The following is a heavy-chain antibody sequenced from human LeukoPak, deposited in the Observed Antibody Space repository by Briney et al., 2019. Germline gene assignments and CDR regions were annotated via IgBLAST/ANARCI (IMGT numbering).Heavy chain of an antibody. Sequence: GGSLRLSCAASGFTFSSYGMHWVRQAPGKGLEWVAVISYDGSNKYYADSVRGRFTISRDNSKNTLYLQMNSLRAEDTAVYYCAKVRLGELLFYYFDYWGQGTLVTVSS. CDR1: GFTFSSYG. CDR3: AKVRLGELLFYYFDY. J-gene: IGHJ4*02. CDR2: ISYDGSNK. D-gene: IGHD3-10*01. V-gene: IGHV3-30*18.